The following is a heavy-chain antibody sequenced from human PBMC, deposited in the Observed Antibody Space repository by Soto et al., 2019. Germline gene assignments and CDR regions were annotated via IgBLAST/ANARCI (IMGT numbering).Heavy chain of an antibody. CDR2: IYDSGST. J-gene: IGHJ4*02. CDR1: GGSISSGGYY. Sequence: ASETLSLTCTVSGGSISSGGYYWSWIRQHPGKGLEWIGSIYDSGSTYYNPSLKSRVTISVDTSKNQFSLKLTSVTAADTAVYYCARVPSGRGDLVDSWGQGTLVTVSS. D-gene: IGHD3-16*01. V-gene: IGHV4-31*03. CDR3: ARVPSGRGDLVDS.